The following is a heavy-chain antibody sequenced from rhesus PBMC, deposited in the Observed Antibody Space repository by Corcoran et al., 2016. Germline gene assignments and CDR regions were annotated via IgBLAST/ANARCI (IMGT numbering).Heavy chain of an antibody. CDR2: INSGGGNP. J-gene: IGHJ4*01. CDR3: AKASWDTWEYSFDY. V-gene: IGHV3S5*01. D-gene: IGHD2-21*01. CDR1: GFTFSSYG. Sequence: EVQLVETGGGLVQPGGSLKLSCAASGFTFSSYGMSWVRQAPGKGLEWVSGINSGGGNPYNADSGKGRFTMSRDNSKNTLSLEMNSLRAEDTAVYYCAKASWDTWEYSFDYWGQGVLVTVSS.